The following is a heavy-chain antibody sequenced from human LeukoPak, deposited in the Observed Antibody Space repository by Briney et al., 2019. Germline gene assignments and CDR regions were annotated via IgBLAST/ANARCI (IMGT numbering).Heavy chain of an antibody. J-gene: IGHJ4*02. CDR2: IKSKTDGGTT. Sequence: PGGSLRLSCAASGFTFSNAWMSWVRQAPGKRLEWVGRIKSKTDGGTTDYAAPVKGRFTISRDDSKNTLYLQMNSLKTEDTAVYYCTTAYYGSGSFSMYYFDYWGQGTLVTVSS. V-gene: IGHV3-15*01. CDR3: TTAYYGSGSFSMYYFDY. D-gene: IGHD3-10*01. CDR1: GFTFSNAW.